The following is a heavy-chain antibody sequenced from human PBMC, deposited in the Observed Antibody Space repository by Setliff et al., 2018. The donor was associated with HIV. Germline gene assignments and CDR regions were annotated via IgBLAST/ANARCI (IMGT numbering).Heavy chain of an antibody. CDR1: GGSISSSSYY. CDR2: IYYRGNT. CDR3: ARGPIRYSSVVRWFLGAESWYSGIDY. Sequence: SETLSLTCTVSGGSISSSSYYWGWIRQPPGKGLEWIGSIYYRGNTYYNPSLKRRVTISVDTSKNQLSQKLSSVTAADTAVYFCARGPIRYSSVVRWFLGAESWYSGIDYWGQGTRVTVSS. J-gene: IGHJ4*02. V-gene: IGHV4-39*01. D-gene: IGHD2-15*01.